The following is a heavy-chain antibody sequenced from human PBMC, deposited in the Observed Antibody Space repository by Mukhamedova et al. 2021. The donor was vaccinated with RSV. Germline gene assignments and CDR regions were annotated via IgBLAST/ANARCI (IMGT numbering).Heavy chain of an antibody. J-gene: IGHJ4*02. D-gene: IGHD2-15*01. CDR2: GGIT. Sequence: GGITYRPDSVKGRFTISRDNSKNTLYLQMNNLRAEDSAVYYCARPGSYCSGGGSCFPFGYWGQGTLVTVSS. V-gene: IGHV3-66*04. CDR3: ARPGSYCSGGGSCFPFGY.